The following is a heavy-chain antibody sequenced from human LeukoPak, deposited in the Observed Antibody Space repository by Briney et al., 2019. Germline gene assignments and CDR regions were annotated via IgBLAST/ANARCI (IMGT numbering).Heavy chain of an antibody. J-gene: IGHJ6*03. V-gene: IGHV3-21*01. D-gene: IGHD1-7*01. Sequence: GGSLRLSCAASGFTFSNAWMSWVRQAPGKGLEWVSSISSSNSYIYYADSVKGRFTISRDNAKNSLYLQMNSLRAEDTAVYYCARDLDNWNSRGYYYMDVWGKGTTVTVSS. CDR1: GFTFSNAW. CDR2: ISSSNSYI. CDR3: ARDLDNWNSRGYYYMDV.